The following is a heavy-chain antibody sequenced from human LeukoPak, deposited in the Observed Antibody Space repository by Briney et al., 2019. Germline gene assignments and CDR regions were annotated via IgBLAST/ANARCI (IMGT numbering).Heavy chain of an antibody. CDR2: ISDSGGRT. J-gene: IGHJ4*02. CDR3: AKRGVVIRVILVGFHKEAYYFDS. CDR1: GITLSNYG. D-gene: IGHD3-22*01. V-gene: IGHV3-23*01. Sequence: PGGSLRLSCAVSGITLSNYGMSWVRQAPGKGLEWVAGISDSGGRTNYADSVKGRFTISRDNPKNTLYLQMNSLRAEDTAVYFCAKRGVVIRVILVGFHKEAYYFDSWGQGARVTVSS.